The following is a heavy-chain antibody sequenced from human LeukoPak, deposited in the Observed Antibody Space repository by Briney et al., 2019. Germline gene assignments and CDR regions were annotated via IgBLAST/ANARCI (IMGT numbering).Heavy chain of an antibody. CDR1: GFTFSDFG. D-gene: IGHD2-2*01. J-gene: IGHJ6*03. CDR3: VRGLGYCSSTRCSPGYYMDV. CDR2: IISSGSFM. Sequence: GGSLRLSCAASGFTFSDFGMNWVRQAPGKGFEWVSSIISSGSFMNYADSVKGRFTISRDNPKNSLYLQINGLRAEDTAVYYCVRGLGYCSSTRCSPGYYMDVWGKGTTVTVSS. V-gene: IGHV3-21*01.